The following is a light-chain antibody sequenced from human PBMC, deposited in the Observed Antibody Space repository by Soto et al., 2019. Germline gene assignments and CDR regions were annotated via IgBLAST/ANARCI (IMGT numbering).Light chain of an antibody. CDR1: RSDIGAYNF. V-gene: IGLV2-14*03. CDR2: DVN. CDR3: TSWTTSTTMI. Sequence: QSVLTQPASVSGSPGQWITISCTGTRSDIGAYNFVSWYQQHPGEVPKLILYDVNVRPSGVSNRFSGSKSGNTASLTISGLQAEDEADYYCTSWTTSTTMIFGGGTKLTVL. J-gene: IGLJ2*01.